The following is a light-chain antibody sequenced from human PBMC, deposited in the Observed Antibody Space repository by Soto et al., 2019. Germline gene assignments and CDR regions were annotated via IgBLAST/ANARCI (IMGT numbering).Light chain of an antibody. V-gene: IGKV3-11*01. J-gene: IGKJ5*01. CDR2: DAA. CDR3: RQDNDCPPIT. CDR1: QSVSSY. Sequence: EIVLTQSPATLSLSPGERATLSCRASQSVSSYLAWYQQKPGQAPRLLIYDAANRATGIPARFSGSGSGTEFTLTTSSMQSAEFAVDYCRQDNDCPPITFGQGSRLDIK.